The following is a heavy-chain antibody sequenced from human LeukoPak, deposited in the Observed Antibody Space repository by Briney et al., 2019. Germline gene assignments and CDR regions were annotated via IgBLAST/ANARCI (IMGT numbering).Heavy chain of an antibody. V-gene: IGHV3-74*01. CDR2: IKSDGITI. Sequence: GGSLRLSCAASGFTFSNYMMHWVRQAPGKGLVWVSRIKSDGITITYADSVKGRFTISRDSAKNTLYLQMNSLRAEDTALYYCVKDRTINGRSSPFDSWGQGTLVTVSS. D-gene: IGHD1-26*01. CDR3: VKDRTINGRSSPFDS. CDR1: GFTFSNYM. J-gene: IGHJ4*02.